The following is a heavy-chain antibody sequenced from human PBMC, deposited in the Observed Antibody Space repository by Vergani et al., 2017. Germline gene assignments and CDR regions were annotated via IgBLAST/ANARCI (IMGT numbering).Heavy chain of an antibody. Sequence: EVQLVQSGAEVKKPGESLKISCKGSGYSFTSYWIGWVRQMPGKGLEWMGIIYPGDSDTRYSPSFQGQVTISADKSISTAYLQWSSLKASDTAMYYCAISPGITMIVVVPPGAFDIWGQGTMVTVSS. J-gene: IGHJ3*02. D-gene: IGHD3-22*01. CDR1: GYSFTSYW. V-gene: IGHV5-51*01. CDR3: AISPGITMIVVVPPGAFDI. CDR2: IYPGDSDT.